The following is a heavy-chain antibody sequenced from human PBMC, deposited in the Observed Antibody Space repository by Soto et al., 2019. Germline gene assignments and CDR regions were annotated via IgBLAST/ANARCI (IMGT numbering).Heavy chain of an antibody. J-gene: IGHJ3*02. V-gene: IGHV3-11*03. D-gene: IGHD6-13*01. CDR1: EFTVSAYY. Sequence: QVQLLESGGGLVKPGGSLRLSCAASEFTVSAYYMAWIRQAPGKGLDWISYISGDSTYTNYADSVKGRFTISRDNAKNSLYLQMNSLRVEDTAVYFCATGQQVRMADIWGQGTMVTVS. CDR2: ISGDSTYT. CDR3: ATGQQVRMADI.